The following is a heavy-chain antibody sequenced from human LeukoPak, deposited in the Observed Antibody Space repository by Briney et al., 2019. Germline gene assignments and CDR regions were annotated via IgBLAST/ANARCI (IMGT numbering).Heavy chain of an antibody. CDR1: GYTFTGYY. CDR2: INTNSGGT. CDR3: AREPGRYYYDSSGGSG. D-gene: IGHD3-22*01. V-gene: IGHV1-2*02. Sequence: ASVKVSCKASGYTFTGYYMHWERQAPGQGLEWMGWINTNSGGTNYAHKFQGRVSMTRDTSISTAYMELSRLRSDDTAVYYCAREPGRYYYDSSGGSGWGQGTLVTVSS. J-gene: IGHJ4*02.